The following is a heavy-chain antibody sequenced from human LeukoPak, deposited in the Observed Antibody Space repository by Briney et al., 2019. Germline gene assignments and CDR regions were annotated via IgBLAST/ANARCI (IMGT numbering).Heavy chain of an antibody. CDR3: ARDPPRLSTLITPEYYFDC. Sequence: PGGSLRLSCAASGFTFSSYGMNWVRQAPGKGLEWVSGISGDAGRTYYADSVKGRFTISRDNSKNNLYLQMNSLRTEDTAVYYCARDPPRLSTLITPEYYFDCWGQGTLVTVSS. CDR2: ISGDAGRT. CDR1: GFTFSSYG. D-gene: IGHD4-23*01. J-gene: IGHJ4*02. V-gene: IGHV3-23*01.